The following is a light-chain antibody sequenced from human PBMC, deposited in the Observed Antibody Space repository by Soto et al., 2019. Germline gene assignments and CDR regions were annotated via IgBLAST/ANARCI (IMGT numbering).Light chain of an antibody. Sequence: EIVLTQSPGTLSLSPGERATLSCRASQSVSSSYLAWYQQKPGQAPRLLIYGASSRATGTPDRFSGSGCVTDVTLTISRLEPEDFAVYYCQQYGSSPRTFGQGTKVEIK. CDR2: GAS. CDR3: QQYGSSPRT. V-gene: IGKV3-20*01. J-gene: IGKJ1*01. CDR1: QSVSSSY.